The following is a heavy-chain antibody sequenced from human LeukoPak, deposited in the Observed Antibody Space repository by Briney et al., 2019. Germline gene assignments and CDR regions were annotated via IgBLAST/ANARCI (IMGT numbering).Heavy chain of an antibody. CDR2: INSDGSIV. CDR3: SRGRNWDDGDY. J-gene: IGHJ4*02. D-gene: IGHD1-1*01. Sequence: GGSLRLSCAASGFTFNTYWMYWVRQAPGKGLVWVSHINSDGSIVNYGDSVKGRFTISRDNAKNMLYLQMNSLRADDTALYFCSRGRNWDDGDYWGQGTLVTVSS. V-gene: IGHV3-74*01. CDR1: GFTFNTYW.